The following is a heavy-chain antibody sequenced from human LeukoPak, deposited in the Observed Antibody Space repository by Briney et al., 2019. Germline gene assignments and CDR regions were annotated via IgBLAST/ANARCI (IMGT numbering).Heavy chain of an antibody. CDR3: ARESNYDY. CDR2: IYSGGST. Sequence: GGSLRLSCAVPGFSVSSTYMSWVRQAPGKGLEWVSVIYSGGSTYYADSVKGRFNISRDNSKNTLYLQMNSLRAEDTAVYYCARESNYDYWGQGTLVTVSS. CDR1: GFSVSSTY. J-gene: IGHJ4*02. D-gene: IGHD2/OR15-2a*01. V-gene: IGHV3-66*01.